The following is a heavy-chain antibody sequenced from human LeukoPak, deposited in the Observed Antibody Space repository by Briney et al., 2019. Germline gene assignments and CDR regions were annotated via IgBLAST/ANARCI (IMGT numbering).Heavy chain of an antibody. V-gene: IGHV3-7*01. J-gene: IGHJ6*02. D-gene: IGHD2-2*01. CDR1: GFTFSSYW. CDR2: IKQDGSEK. CDR3: ARDGGYCSSTSCYHYYYYGMDV. Sequence: EGSLRLSCAASGFTFSSYWMSWVRQAPGKGLEWVANIKQDGSEKYYVDSVKGRFTISRDNAKNSLYLQMNSLRAEDTAVYYCARDGGYCSSTSCYHYYYYGMDVWGQGTTVTVSS.